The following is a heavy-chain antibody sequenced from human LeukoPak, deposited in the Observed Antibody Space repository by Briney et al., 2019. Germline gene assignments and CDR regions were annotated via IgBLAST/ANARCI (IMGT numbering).Heavy chain of an antibody. CDR2: ISGSGGTT. D-gene: IGHD3-9*01. J-gene: IGHJ4*02. V-gene: IGHV3-23*01. CDR3: AKAGADRVLRHFDWSAWE. CDR1: GFTFSSYG. Sequence: GGSLRLSCAASGFTFSSYGMSWVRQAPGKGLEWVSGISGSGGTTNYAESVKGRFTISRDNSKNTLYLQMSSLRAEDTAVYYCAKAGADRVLRHFDWSAWEWGQGTLVTVSS.